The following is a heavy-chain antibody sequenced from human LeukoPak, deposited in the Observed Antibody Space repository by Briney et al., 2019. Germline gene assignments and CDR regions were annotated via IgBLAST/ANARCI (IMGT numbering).Heavy chain of an antibody. Sequence: SETLSLTCTVSGGSISSGSYYWSWIRQPAGKGLEWIGRIYTSGSTNYNPSLKSRVTISVDTSKNQLSLKLSSVTAADTAVYYCARDSRSDAFDIWGQGTMVTVSS. V-gene: IGHV4-61*02. CDR3: ARDSRSDAFDI. CDR2: IYTSGST. J-gene: IGHJ3*02. CDR1: GGSISSGSYY.